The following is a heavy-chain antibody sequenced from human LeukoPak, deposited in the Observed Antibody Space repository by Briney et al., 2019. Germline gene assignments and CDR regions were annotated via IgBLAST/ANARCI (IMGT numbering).Heavy chain of an antibody. CDR2: ISSNGSTI. J-gene: IGHJ5*02. D-gene: IGHD3-3*01. CDR3: ARGGGNYDFWSGNNWFDP. Sequence: PGGSLRLSCAASGFTFSSYGMNWVRQAPGKGLEWVSYISSNGSTIYYADSVKGRFTISRDNAKNSLYLQMNSLRAEDTAVYYCARGGGNYDFWSGNNWFDPWGQGTLVTVSS. V-gene: IGHV3-48*03. CDR1: GFTFSSYG.